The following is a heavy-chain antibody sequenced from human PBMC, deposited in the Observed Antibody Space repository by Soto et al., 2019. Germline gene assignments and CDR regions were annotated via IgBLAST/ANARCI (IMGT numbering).Heavy chain of an antibody. CDR3: ARVGITGTPDYYYYMDV. J-gene: IGHJ6*03. Sequence: ASVKASCKASGYTFTCYGISWARQAPGQGLEWMGWISAYNGNTNYAQKLQGRVTMTTDTSTSTAYMELRSLRSDDTAVYYCARVGITGTPDYYYYMDVWGKGTTVTVSS. CDR2: ISAYNGNT. D-gene: IGHD1-7*01. CDR1: GYTFTCYG. V-gene: IGHV1-18*01.